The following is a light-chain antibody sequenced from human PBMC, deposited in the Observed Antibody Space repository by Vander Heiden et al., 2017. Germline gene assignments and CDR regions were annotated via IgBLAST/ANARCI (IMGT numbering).Light chain of an antibody. Sequence: EILLTQAPAILSFSPGERATLPCRASQSVSTYLAWYQQKPGQAPRLLIYDAFTRDSGIPARFSGSGSETDFTLTISSLEPEDFAVYYCQQRSTWPVTFGGGTMVEIK. CDR2: DAF. J-gene: IGKJ4*01. CDR1: QSVSTY. CDR3: QQRSTWPVT. V-gene: IGKV3-11*01.